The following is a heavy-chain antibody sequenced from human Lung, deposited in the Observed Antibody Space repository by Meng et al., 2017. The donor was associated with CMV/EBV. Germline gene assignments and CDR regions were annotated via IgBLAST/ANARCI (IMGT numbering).Heavy chain of an antibody. CDR3: VKSWSYSVSSGWGKTDYYYYGMDV. CDR2: ISAYNGNT. V-gene: IGHV1-18*01. Sequence: ASVKVSXKASGYTFSSYGINWVRQAPGQGLEWMGWISAYNGNTKYAQNLQGRVIMTTDTSTSTAYMDLRSLRSDDTAVYYCVKSWSYSVSSGWGKTDYYYYGMDVWGQGTXVTVSS. CDR1: GYTFSSYG. D-gene: IGHD6-6*01. J-gene: IGHJ6*02.